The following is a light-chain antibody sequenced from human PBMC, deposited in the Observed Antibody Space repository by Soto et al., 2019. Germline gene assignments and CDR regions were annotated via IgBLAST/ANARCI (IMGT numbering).Light chain of an antibody. V-gene: IGLV2-14*01. CDR1: SSDVGSYTY. CDR3: SSYTSSSTLYV. CDR2: EVN. J-gene: IGLJ1*01. Sequence: QSVLTQPASVSVSPRQSITISCTGASSDVGSYTYVSWYQQHPGKAPKLMIYEVNNRPSGVSNRFSGSKSGNTASLTISGLQAEDEADYYCSSYTSSSTLYVFGTGTKV.